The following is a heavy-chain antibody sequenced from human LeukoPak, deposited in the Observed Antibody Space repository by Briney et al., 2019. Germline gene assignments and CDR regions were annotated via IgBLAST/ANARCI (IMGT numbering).Heavy chain of an antibody. CDR2: IIPIFGTA. J-gene: IGHJ2*01. CDR3: AREGHRNWYFDL. Sequence: ASVKVSCKASGGTFSSYAISWVRQAPGQGLEWMGGIIPIFGTANYAQKFQGRVTITADESTSTAYMELSSLRSEDTAVYYCAREGHRNWYFDLWGRGTLVTVSS. V-gene: IGHV1-69*13. CDR1: GGTFSSYA.